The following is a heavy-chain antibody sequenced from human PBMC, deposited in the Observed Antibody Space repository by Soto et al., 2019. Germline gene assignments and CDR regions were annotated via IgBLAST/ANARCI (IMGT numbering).Heavy chain of an antibody. CDR2: INPRGGST. CDR1: GYTLTSYY. Sequence: ASVKVSCKASGYTLTSYYMHGVRQPPGQGLEWMGIINPRGGSTSDAQKFQGRVTMTRDTSRSIVYMELSSLRSEDKAVYYCARGQSGTMVRGVIMPVHFDYWGQGTLVTVSS. CDR3: ARGQSGTMVRGVIMPVHFDY. V-gene: IGHV1-46*01. D-gene: IGHD3-10*01. J-gene: IGHJ4*02.